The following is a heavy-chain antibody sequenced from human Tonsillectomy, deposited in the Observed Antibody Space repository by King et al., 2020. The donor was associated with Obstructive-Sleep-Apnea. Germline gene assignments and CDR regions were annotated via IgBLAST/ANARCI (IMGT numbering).Heavy chain of an antibody. V-gene: IGHV4-34*01. CDR1: GGSFSGYY. CDR3: ARGEVGAATNYYYYDLDV. Sequence: VQLQQWGAGLLKPSETLSLTCAVYGGSFSGYYWTWIRQPPGKGLEWIGEVNHGGSTNYNPSLKSRVTISVDTSKNQFSLKVRSVTAADTAVYYCARGEVGAATNYYYYDLDVWGQGTTVTVSS. J-gene: IGHJ6*02. D-gene: IGHD1-26*01. CDR2: VNHGGST.